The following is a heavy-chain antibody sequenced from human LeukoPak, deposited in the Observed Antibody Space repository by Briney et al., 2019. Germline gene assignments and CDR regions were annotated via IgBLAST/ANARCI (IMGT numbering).Heavy chain of an antibody. CDR2: IYYSGST. Sequence: PSETLSLTCTVSGGSISSSSYYWGWIRQPPGKGLEWIGSIYYSGSTYYNPSLKRRVTISVDTSKNQFSLKLSSVTAADTAVYYCARDQYYYDSSGYAFDYWGQGTLVTVSS. J-gene: IGHJ4*02. CDR3: ARDQYYYDSSGYAFDY. D-gene: IGHD3-22*01. CDR1: GGSISSSSYY. V-gene: IGHV4-39*07.